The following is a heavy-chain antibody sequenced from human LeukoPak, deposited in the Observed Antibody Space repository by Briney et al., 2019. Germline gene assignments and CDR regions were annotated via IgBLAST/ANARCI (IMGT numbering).Heavy chain of an antibody. V-gene: IGHV1-69*05. CDR2: IIPIFGTA. D-gene: IGHD3-3*01. Sequence: SVKVSCKASGGTFSSDAISWMRQAPGQGLEWMGGIIPIFGTANYAQKFQGRVTITTDESTSTAYMELSSLRSEDTAVYYCARDPPRSGHDAFDIWGQGTMVTVSS. CDR1: GGTFSSDA. J-gene: IGHJ3*02. CDR3: ARDPPRSGHDAFDI.